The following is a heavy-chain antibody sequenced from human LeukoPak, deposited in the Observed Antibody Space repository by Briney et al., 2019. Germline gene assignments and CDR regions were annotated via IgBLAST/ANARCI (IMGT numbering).Heavy chain of an antibody. Sequence: ASVKVSCKASGYTFTGYYMHWVRQAPGQGLEWMGWINPNSGGTNYAQKFQGRVTMTRDTSISTAYMELRRLRSDDTAVYYCASSYSSSWSFFDYWGQGTLVTVSS. CDR1: GYTFTGYY. D-gene: IGHD6-13*01. CDR2: INPNSGGT. CDR3: ASSYSSSWSFFDY. V-gene: IGHV1-2*02. J-gene: IGHJ4*02.